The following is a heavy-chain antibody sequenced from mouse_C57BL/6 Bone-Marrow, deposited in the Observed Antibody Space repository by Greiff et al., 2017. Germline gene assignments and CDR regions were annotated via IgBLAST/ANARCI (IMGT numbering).Heavy chain of an antibody. D-gene: IGHD1-1*01. CDR1: GYTFTSYW. V-gene: IGHV1-5*01. CDR2: IYPGNSDT. J-gene: IGHJ1*03. CDR3: TRRDYYGSHWYFDV. Sequence: VQLQQSGTVLARPGASVKMSCKTSGYTFTSYWMHWVKQRPGQGLEWIGAIYPGNSDTSYNQKFKGKAKLTAVTSASTAYMELSSLTNEDSAVYYCTRRDYYGSHWYFDVWGTGTTVTVSS.